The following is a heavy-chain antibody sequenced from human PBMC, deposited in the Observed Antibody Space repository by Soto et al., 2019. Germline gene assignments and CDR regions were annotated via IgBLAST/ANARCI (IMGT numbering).Heavy chain of an antibody. CDR2: ISGSGDST. D-gene: IGHD1-26*01. Sequence: EVQLLESGGGLVQPGGSLRLSCAASGFTFSSYAMRWVRQAPGKGLEWVSAISGSGDSTYYADSVKGRFTISRDNSKNTLDLQMNSLRAEDTAVYYCARRGSGSYYDYWGQGTLVTVSS. V-gene: IGHV3-23*01. J-gene: IGHJ4*02. CDR3: ARRGSGSYYDY. CDR1: GFTFSSYA.